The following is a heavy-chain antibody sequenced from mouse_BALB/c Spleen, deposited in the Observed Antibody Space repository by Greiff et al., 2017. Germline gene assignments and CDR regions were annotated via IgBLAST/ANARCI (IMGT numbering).Heavy chain of an antibody. CDR1: GFTFSSYA. V-gene: IGHV5-9-4*01. CDR3: AVYYGNYDAMDY. Sequence: EVKLVESGGGLVKPGGSLKLSCEASGFTFSSYAMSWVRQSPEKRLEGVAEISSGGSYTYYPETVTGRFTISRDNAKNTLYLEMSSLRSEDTAMYYCAVYYGNYDAMDYWGQGTSVTVSS. CDR2: ISSGGSYT. D-gene: IGHD2-1*01. J-gene: IGHJ4*01.